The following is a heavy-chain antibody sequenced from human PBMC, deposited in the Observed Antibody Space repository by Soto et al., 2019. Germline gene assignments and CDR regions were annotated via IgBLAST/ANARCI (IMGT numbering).Heavy chain of an antibody. CDR1: GYTFTTYT. J-gene: IGHJ4*02. D-gene: IGHD3-22*01. V-gene: IGHV1-3*01. CDR2: INSGNGDT. Sequence: QVQLVQSGAGVKQPGASGEVSCKASGYTFTTYTVHWVRPATGQRIEWMGWINSGNGDTKYSQKYQGRVTITRDTSASTAYMELSSLRSEDTAVYYCAREIDRRLARYFDYWGQGTLVTVSS. CDR3: AREIDRRLARYFDY.